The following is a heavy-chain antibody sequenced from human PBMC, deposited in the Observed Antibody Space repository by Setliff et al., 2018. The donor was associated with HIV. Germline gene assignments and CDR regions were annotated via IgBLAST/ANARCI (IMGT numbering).Heavy chain of an antibody. J-gene: IGHJ4*02. D-gene: IGHD6-19*01. Sequence: PGGSLRLSCAASGFTVDTGAMNWVRQAPGKGLEWVSSISSRGTDTYYADSVKGRFTISRDNAKNSVYLQMNSLRVEDTAMYYCTKDHLSGWASDCWGQGTLVTVSS. CDR3: TKDHLSGWASDC. CDR1: GFTVDTGA. CDR2: ISSRGTDT. V-gene: IGHV3-21*01.